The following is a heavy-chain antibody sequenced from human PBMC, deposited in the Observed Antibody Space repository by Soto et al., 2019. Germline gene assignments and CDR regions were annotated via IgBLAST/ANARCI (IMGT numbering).Heavy chain of an antibody. J-gene: IGHJ6*03. D-gene: IGHD5-12*01. V-gene: IGHV4-59*08. CDR3: ARGGVDIVSSILSYYYMDV. Sequence: SETLSLTCAVYGDSITRASWSWIRQPPGKGLEWIGLIYYTGSTSYNPSLKSRVTISLGTSKSQFSLELSSVTAADTAMYYCARGGVDIVSSILSYYYMDVWGKGTTVS. CDR2: IYYTGST. CDR1: GDSITRAS.